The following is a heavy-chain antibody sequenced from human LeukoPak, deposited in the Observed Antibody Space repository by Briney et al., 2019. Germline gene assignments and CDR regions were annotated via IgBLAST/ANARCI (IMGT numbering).Heavy chain of an antibody. V-gene: IGHV1-46*01. CDR3: ARSTRELRKYNWFDP. CDR1: GYTFASYY. CDR2: INPSGGST. Sequence: ASVKVSCKASGYTFASYYMHWVRQAPGEGLEWMGIINPSGGSTSYAQKFQGRVTMTRDMSTSTVYMELSRLRSDDTAVYYCARSTRELRKYNWFDPWGQGTLVTVSS. J-gene: IGHJ5*02. D-gene: IGHD1-26*01.